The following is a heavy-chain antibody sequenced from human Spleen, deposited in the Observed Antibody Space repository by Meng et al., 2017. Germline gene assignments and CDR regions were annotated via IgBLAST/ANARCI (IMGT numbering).Heavy chain of an antibody. CDR3: ARDGPSRDYDSSDDYYEVHAFDI. J-gene: IGHJ3*02. D-gene: IGHD3-22*01. V-gene: IGHV3-30*14. Sequence: GESLKISCAASGFTFSSYAMHWVRQAPGKGLEWVAVISYDGSNKYYADSVKGRFTISRDNSKNTLYLQMNSLRAEDTAVYYCARDGPSRDYDSSDDYYEVHAFDIWGQGTMVTVSS. CDR2: ISYDGSNK. CDR1: GFTFSSYA.